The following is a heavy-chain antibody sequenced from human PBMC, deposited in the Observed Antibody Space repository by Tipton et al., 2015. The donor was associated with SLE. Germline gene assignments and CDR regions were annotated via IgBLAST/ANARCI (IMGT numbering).Heavy chain of an antibody. J-gene: IGHJ4*02. D-gene: IGHD1-26*01. CDR2: IYRTGTT. V-gene: IGHV4-38-2*02. Sequence: TLSLTCIVSDDSVSSAYYWAWIRQPPGKGLQWIACIYRTGTTYVNPSLKSRVSMSMDTSNNRFSLTMPSLTVADTAVYYCARSWSSRREFDYWGPGTLVTASS. CDR3: ARSWSSRREFDY. CDR1: DDSVSSAYY.